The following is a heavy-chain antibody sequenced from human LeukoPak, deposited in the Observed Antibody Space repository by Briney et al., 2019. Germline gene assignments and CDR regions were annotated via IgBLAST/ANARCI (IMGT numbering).Heavy chain of an antibody. CDR2: INPNSGGT. D-gene: IGHD3-3*01. V-gene: IGHV1-2*02. CDR3: ARDTARITIFGVAKYMDV. J-gene: IGHJ6*03. Sequence: GASAKVSCKASGYTFTGYYMHWVRQAPGQGLDWMGWINPNSGGTNYAQKFQGRVTMTGDTSISIAYMELSRLRSDDTAVYYCARDTARITIFGVAKYMDVWGKGTTVTVSS. CDR1: GYTFTGYY.